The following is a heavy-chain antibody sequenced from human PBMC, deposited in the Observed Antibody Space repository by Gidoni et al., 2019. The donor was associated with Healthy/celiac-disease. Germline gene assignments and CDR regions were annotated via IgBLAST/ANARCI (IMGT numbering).Heavy chain of an antibody. CDR3: ARHVRYYYDSSGPDAFDI. J-gene: IGHJ3*02. CDR1: GGSTSSSSYY. V-gene: IGHV4-39*01. CDR2: IYYCGST. Sequence: QLQLQESGPGLVKPSEILSLICTVSGGSTSSSSYYWGWIRQPPGKGLEWIGSIYYCGSTYYNPSLKSRVTIAVDTSKNQFSLKLSSVTAADTAVYYCARHVRYYYDSSGPDAFDIWGQGTMVTVSS. D-gene: IGHD3-22*01.